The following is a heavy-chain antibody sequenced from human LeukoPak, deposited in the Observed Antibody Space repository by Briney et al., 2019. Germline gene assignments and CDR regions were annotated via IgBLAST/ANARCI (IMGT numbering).Heavy chain of an antibody. V-gene: IGHV4-39*01. CDR2: IYYSGST. J-gene: IGHJ4*02. Sequence: SETLSLTCTVSGGSISSSSYYWVWIRQPPGQGLEWIGSIYYSGSTYYNPSLKSRVTISVDTSKNQFSLKLSSVTAADTAVYYCARHSYGSGSYPAFDYWGQGTLVTVSS. D-gene: IGHD3-10*01. CDR3: ARHSYGSGSYPAFDY. CDR1: GGSISSSSYY.